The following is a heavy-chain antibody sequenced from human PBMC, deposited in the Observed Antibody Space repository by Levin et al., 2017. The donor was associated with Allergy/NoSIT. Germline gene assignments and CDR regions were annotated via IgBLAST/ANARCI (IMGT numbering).Heavy chain of an antibody. J-gene: IGHJ4*02. CDR2: IKQDGNEK. D-gene: IGHD6-25*01. Sequence: GGSLRLSCAASEFTFSAYWMTWVRQVPGKGLQWVANIKQDGNEKYYVDSVKGRFTISRDNAKHSLYLQMNSLRAEDTAIYYCARGPLASGWHVVFDHWGQGTLVTVSS. CDR1: EFTFSAYW. V-gene: IGHV3-7*01. CDR3: ARGPLASGWHVVFDH.